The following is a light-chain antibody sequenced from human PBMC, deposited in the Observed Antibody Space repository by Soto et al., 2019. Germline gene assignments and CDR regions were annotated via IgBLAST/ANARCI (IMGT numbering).Light chain of an antibody. J-gene: IGLJ1*01. Sequence: QSVLTRPPSVSGAPGQRVTISCTGSSSNIGAGYDVHWYQQLPGTAPKLLIYGNSNRPSGVPDRFSGSKSGTSASLAITGLQAEDEADYYCQSLRVFGTGTKLTVL. CDR1: SSNIGAGYD. CDR2: GNS. CDR3: QSLRV. V-gene: IGLV1-40*01.